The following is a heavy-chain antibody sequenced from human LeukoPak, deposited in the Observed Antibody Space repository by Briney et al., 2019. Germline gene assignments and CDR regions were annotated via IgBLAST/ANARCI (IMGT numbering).Heavy chain of an antibody. Sequence: PGGSLRLSCAASGFTVSSNYMSWVRQAPGKGLEWVSDIYSGGSTYYADSVKGRFTISRDNFKNTLYLQMNSLRAEDTAVYYCARLENIVGAPYFDYWGQGTLVTVSS. J-gene: IGHJ4*02. D-gene: IGHD1-26*01. CDR1: GFTVSSNY. CDR3: ARLENIVGAPYFDY. V-gene: IGHV3-53*01. CDR2: IYSGGST.